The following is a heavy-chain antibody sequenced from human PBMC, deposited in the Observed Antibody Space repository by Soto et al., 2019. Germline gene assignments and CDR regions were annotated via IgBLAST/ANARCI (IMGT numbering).Heavy chain of an antibody. J-gene: IGHJ4*02. V-gene: IGHV1-46*01. CDR2: INPSDATT. Sequence: GASVKVSCKASGYTFTSYFIHWVRQAPGQGLEWVGIINPSDATTSYAPKFQGRVSVARDTSTSTVYMELSSLRSEDTAVYYCASCPKNCITSSPCCLFFDYWGQGTLVTVSS. CDR1: GYTFTSYF. D-gene: IGHD2-2*01. CDR3: ASCPKNCITSSPCCLFFDY.